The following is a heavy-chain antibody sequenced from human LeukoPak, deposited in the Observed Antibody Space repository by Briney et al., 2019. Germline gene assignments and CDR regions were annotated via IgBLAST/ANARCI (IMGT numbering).Heavy chain of an antibody. D-gene: IGHD5-18*01. CDR1: GGSFSGYY. V-gene: IGHV4-34*01. CDR2: INHSGST. CDR3: VRGRRYSYGAGYYYYYYMDV. J-gene: IGHJ6*03. Sequence: SETLSLTCAVYGGSFSGYYWSWIRQPPGKGLEWIGEINHSGSTNYNPSLKSRVTISVDTSKNQFSLKLSSVTAADTAVYYCVRGRRYSYGAGYYYYYYMDVWGKGTTVTVSS.